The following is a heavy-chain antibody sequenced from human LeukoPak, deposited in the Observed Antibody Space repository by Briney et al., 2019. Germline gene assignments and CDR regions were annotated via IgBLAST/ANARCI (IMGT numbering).Heavy chain of an antibody. CDR1: GFSLSTSAMR. CDR2: IDWDDDK. D-gene: IGHD3-22*01. Sequence: SGPTLVNPTQTLTLTCTFSGFSLSTSAMRVSWIRQPPGKALEWLAPIDWDDDKFFSTSLKTRLTISKDTSKNQVVLTMTNMDPVDTATYYCARQGYYDSSGHYYLDYWGQGTLVTVSS. V-gene: IGHV2-70*04. J-gene: IGHJ4*02. CDR3: ARQGYYDSSGHYYLDY.